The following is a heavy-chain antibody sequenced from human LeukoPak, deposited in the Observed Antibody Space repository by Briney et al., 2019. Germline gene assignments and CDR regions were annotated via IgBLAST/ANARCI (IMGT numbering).Heavy chain of an antibody. Sequence: SQTLSLTCAISGDSVSSISVAWNWVRQSPSRGLEWLGRTYYRSKWYYEYAVSVKGRININPDPSKNQFSLQLNSVTPEDTAVYYCALARSEYHYGMDVWGQGTTVTVSS. CDR2: TYYRSKWYY. V-gene: IGHV6-1*01. J-gene: IGHJ6*02. CDR3: ALARSEYHYGMDV. CDR1: GDSVSSISVA.